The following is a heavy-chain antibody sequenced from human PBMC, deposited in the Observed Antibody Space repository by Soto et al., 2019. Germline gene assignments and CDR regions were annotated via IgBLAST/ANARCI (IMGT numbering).Heavy chain of an antibody. Sequence: QVQLVQSGGEVKKPGASVKVSCKASGYTFTYYGISWVRQAPGQGLEWLGWISTYNSNTNSAPRLQGRLPMTTDTSTGTAYMELRSLTSDDTAVYYCARDERDSCSGGDCFYFDSWGQGTLVTVSS. V-gene: IGHV1-18*04. CDR3: ARDERDSCSGGDCFYFDS. J-gene: IGHJ4*02. D-gene: IGHD2-21*02. CDR2: ISTYNSNT. CDR1: GYTFTYYG.